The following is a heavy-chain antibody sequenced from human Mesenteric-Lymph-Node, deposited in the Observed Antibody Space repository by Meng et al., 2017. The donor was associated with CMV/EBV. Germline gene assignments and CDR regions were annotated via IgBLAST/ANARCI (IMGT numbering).Heavy chain of an antibody. J-gene: IGHJ6*02. CDR1: GFTFGNFA. CDR3: AKDGDCVGGFPACPNYYYGMDV. D-gene: IGHD2-21*01. CDR2: VSNSGDKK. Sequence: GESLKISCVASGFTFGNFAIHWVRQAPGKGLESVASVSNSGDKKYYADSVKGRFAISRDNLKNTLYLQMASLRPDDTGKYFCAKDGDCVGGFPACPNYYYGMDVWGQGTTVTVSS. V-gene: IGHV3-23*01.